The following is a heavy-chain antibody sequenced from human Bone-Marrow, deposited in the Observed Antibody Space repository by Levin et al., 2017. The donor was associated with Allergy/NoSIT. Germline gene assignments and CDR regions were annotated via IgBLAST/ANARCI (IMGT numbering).Heavy chain of an antibody. D-gene: IGHD3-22*01. J-gene: IGHJ4*02. CDR1: GFTFSTYG. Sequence: GGSLRLSCEASGFTFSTYGMHWVRQAPGKGLEWVALIRNDGTEKYYADSVKGRFTISRDNSKNTLYLQMNSLRVEDTALYCCARDQDDRAYYDWGQGTLVTVSS. CDR3: ARDQDDRAYYD. V-gene: IGHV3-30*02. CDR2: IRNDGTEK.